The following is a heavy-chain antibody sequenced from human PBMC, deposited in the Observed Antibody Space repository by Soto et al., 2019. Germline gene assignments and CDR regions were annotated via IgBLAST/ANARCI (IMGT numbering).Heavy chain of an antibody. J-gene: IGHJ6*02. Sequence: QVQLVQSRAEVKKPGSSVKVSCKASGGTFSSYAISWVRQAPGQGLEWMGGIIPIFGTANYVQKFQGRVTITADKSTSTAYMELSSLRSEDTAVYYCARPALGVVPAARRGAYYYGMDVWGQGTTVTVSS. CDR3: ARPALGVVPAARRGAYYYGMDV. CDR1: GGTFSSYA. V-gene: IGHV1-69*06. D-gene: IGHD2-2*01. CDR2: IIPIFGTA.